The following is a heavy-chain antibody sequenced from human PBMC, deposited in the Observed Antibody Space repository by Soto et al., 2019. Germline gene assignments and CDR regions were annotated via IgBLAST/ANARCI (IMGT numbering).Heavy chain of an antibody. J-gene: IGHJ4*02. CDR2: IYYSGST. CDR3: ARRYGKGFDY. CDR1: GGSLSSYY. D-gene: IGHD4-17*01. Sequence: PSETLSLTCTVSGGSLSSYYWSWIRQPPGKGLEWIGYIYYSGSTNYNPSLKSRVTISVDTSKNQFSLKLSSVTAADTAVYYCARRYGKGFDYWGQGTLVTVSS. V-gene: IGHV4-59*08.